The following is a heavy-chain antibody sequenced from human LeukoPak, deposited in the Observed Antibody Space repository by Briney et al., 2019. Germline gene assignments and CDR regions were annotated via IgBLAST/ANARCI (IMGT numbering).Heavy chain of an antibody. V-gene: IGHV3-74*01. J-gene: IGHJ5*01. CDR1: GFTFSSYW. CDR3: VRELRGVGGTKFDS. CDR2: INSDGSNT. D-gene: IGHD1-26*01. Sequence: GGSLILSCAASGFTFSSYWMHWVRQVPGKGLGGVSRINSDGSNTNYADSVKGRFTISRNNAKNTLYLQMNSLRAEDTAVYYCVRELRGVGGTKFDSWGQGTLATVSS.